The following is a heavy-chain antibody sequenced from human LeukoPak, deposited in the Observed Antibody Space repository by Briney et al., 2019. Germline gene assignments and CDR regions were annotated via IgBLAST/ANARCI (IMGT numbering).Heavy chain of an antibody. J-gene: IGHJ4*02. CDR3: GKTDIYFNPIDY. D-gene: IGHD3-9*01. Sequence: PSETLSLTCAVSGVSISSSEWWIWVRQPPGQGLEWIGEIHRDGRTRYNPSLKSRVTMSMDYSKNQFSLSVTSVTAADTAIYYCGKTDIYFNPIDYWGPGSRSPSPQ. V-gene: IGHV4-4*02. CDR1: GVSISSSEW. CDR2: IHRDGRT.